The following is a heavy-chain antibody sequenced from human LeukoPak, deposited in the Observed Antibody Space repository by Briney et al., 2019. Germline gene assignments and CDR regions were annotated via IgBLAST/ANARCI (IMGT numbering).Heavy chain of an antibody. D-gene: IGHD5-12*01. CDR3: GRVSSGYEY. CDR1: GFTFSSYT. Sequence: AGGSLRLSCAASGFTFSSYTMHWVRQAPGKGLDWVAVISYDGSNKYYADSVKGRFTISRDNSKNTLYLQMNSLRVEDTAVYYCGRVSSGYEYWGQGTLVTVSS. CDR2: ISYDGSNK. J-gene: IGHJ4*02. V-gene: IGHV3-30*04.